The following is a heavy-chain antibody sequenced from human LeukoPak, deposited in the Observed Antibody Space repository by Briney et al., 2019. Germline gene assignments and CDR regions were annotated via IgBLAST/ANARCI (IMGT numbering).Heavy chain of an antibody. CDR3: AKDAPYCSGGNCYYFDY. J-gene: IGHJ4*02. CDR2: ISGSGGTT. V-gene: IGHV3-23*01. D-gene: IGHD2-15*01. CDR1: GFTFSSYA. Sequence: GGSLRLSCAASGFTFSSYAMTWVRQAPGKGLEWVSVISGSGGTTYYADSVKGRFTISRDNSKNTLYLQMNSLRAEDTAVYYCAKDAPYCSGGNCYYFDYWGQGTLVTVSS.